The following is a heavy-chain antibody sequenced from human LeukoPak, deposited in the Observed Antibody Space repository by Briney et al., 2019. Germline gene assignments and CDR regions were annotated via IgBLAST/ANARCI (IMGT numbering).Heavy chain of an antibody. Sequence: GESLQISCKGSGYSFSTYWIGCVRQMPEKGLEWMGIIYPGDSYTRSRPSFQGQVTISADKSISTAYLQWSNLKASDSAMYYCARHSRVGSTWTHFDYWGRGTLVTVSS. CDR1: GYSFSTYW. CDR2: IYPGDSYT. D-gene: IGHD3/OR15-3a*01. J-gene: IGHJ4*02. CDR3: ARHSRVGSTWTHFDY. V-gene: IGHV5-51*01.